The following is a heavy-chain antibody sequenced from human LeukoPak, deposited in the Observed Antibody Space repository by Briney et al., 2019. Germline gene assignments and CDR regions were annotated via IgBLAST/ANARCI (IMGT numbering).Heavy chain of an antibody. J-gene: IGHJ4*02. CDR1: GYTFTDYS. CDR3: ARNTYYFDNSAGTFDF. V-gene: IGHV1-2*02. Sequence: VSVKVSCKASGYTFTDYSIHWVRQAPGQGLEWMGWINPNSGGTNYVQKFQGRITMTRDTSINTAYMELSRLRSDDTAVFYCARNTYYFDNSAGTFDFWGQGTLVTVSS. D-gene: IGHD3-22*01. CDR2: INPNSGGT.